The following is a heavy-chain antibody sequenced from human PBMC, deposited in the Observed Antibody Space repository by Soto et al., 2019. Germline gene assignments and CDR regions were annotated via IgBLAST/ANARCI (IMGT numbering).Heavy chain of an antibody. V-gene: IGHV4-30-2*01. J-gene: IGHJ4*02. CDR2: IFPSGTT. CDR1: GGSLTSGTYS. Sequence: KPSETLSLTCAVSGGSLTSGTYSWNWIRQPPGKGLEWIGYIFPSGTTYYNPSPKSRVSISIDVSKNQFSLNLRSLTAADTAVYYCARGREFDSWGQGTLVTVSS. CDR3: ARGREFDS.